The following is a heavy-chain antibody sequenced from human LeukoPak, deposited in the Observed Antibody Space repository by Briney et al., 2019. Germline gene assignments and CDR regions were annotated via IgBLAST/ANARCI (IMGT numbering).Heavy chain of an antibody. D-gene: IGHD6-13*01. CDR3: ARHGSWSFDY. Sequence: GGSLRLSCAASGFTFSSHAMSWVRQAPGKGLEWVSAITSGSGSNVYYPDSLKGRFTISRDNCKNTLYVQMNSLRAEDTAVYYCARHGSWSFDYWGQGTLVTVSA. V-gene: IGHV3-23*01. CDR2: ITSGSGSNV. J-gene: IGHJ4*02. CDR1: GFTFSSHA.